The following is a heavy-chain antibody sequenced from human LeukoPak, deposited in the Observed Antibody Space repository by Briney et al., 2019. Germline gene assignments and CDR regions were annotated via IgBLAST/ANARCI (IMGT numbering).Heavy chain of an antibody. CDR1: GYTFNLYG. D-gene: IGHD5-12*01. V-gene: IGHV1-18*01. CDR2: ISGFNGHT. J-gene: IGHJ6*03. CDR3: ARAWLRRKFYYYMDV. Sequence: ASAKVSCKASGYTFNLYGVNWVRQAPGQGLEWMGWISGFNGHTKYAQNLQDRVTMTTDTSTSTAYMELRSLRSDDTAVYYCARAWLRRKFYYYMDVWGKGTTVTVSS.